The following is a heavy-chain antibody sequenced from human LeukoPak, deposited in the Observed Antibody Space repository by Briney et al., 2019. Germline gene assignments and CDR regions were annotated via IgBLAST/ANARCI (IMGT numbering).Heavy chain of an antibody. CDR2: IIPILNIA. J-gene: IGHJ4*02. CDR1: GGSFSSFA. V-gene: IGHV1-69*04. Sequence: ASVKVSCKASGGSFSSFAISWVRQAPGQGLEWMGRIIPILNIANYAQKFQGRVTITADKSTSTAYMELSSLRSEDTAVYYCARSYDSSGYSPYWGQGTLVTVSS. D-gene: IGHD3-22*01. CDR3: ARSYDSSGYSPY.